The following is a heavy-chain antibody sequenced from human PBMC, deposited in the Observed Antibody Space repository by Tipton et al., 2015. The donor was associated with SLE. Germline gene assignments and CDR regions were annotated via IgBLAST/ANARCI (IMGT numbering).Heavy chain of an antibody. J-gene: IGHJ4*02. CDR1: GGSISSGGYY. V-gene: IGHV4-31*03. D-gene: IGHD2-15*01. CDR2: IYYSGST. CDR3: ARCGVVVASTLFDY. Sequence: TLSLTCTVSGGSISSGGYYWSWIRQHPGKGLEWIGYIYYSGSTYYNPSLKSRVTISVDTSKNQFSLKLSSVTAADTAVYYCARCGVVVASTLFDYWGQGTLVTVSS.